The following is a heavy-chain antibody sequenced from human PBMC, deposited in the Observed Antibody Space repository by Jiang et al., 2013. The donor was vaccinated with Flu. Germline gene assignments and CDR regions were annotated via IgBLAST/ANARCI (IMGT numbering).Heavy chain of an antibody. CDR3: ARGRSTYGGNPLRRFYGMDV. V-gene: IGHV4-34*01. CDR1: GGSFSGYY. CDR2: INHSGST. Sequence: KPSETLSLTCAVYGGSFSGYYWSWIRQPPGKGLEWIGEINHSGSTNYNPSLKSRVTISVDTSKNQFSLKLSSVTAADTAVYYCARGRSTYGGNPLRRFYGMDVWGQGTTVTVSS. J-gene: IGHJ6*02. D-gene: IGHD4-23*01.